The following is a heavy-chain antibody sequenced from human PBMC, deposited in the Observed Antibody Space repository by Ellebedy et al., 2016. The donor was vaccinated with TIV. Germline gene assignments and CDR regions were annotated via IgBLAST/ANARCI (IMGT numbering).Heavy chain of an antibody. J-gene: IGHJ4*02. CDR1: GDSITNNNW. V-gene: IGHV4-4*02. CDR3: ATKTARASGRPD. CDR2: VSRTGST. D-gene: IGHD1-1*01. Sequence: MPSETLSLTCAVSGDSITNNNWWSWVRPPPGKGLEWIGEVSRTGSTNYNASLESRVTISVDKSKNQFSLNLRYVTAADTAVYYCATKTARASGRPDWGRGTLVAVSS.